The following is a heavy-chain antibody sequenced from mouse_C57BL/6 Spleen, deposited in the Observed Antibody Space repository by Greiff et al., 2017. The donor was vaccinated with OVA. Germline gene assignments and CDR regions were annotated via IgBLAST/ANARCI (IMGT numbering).Heavy chain of an antibody. D-gene: IGHD6-1*01. CDR3: AQGSLYYAMDY. CDR1: GFSLTSYA. Sequence: VKLKESGPGLVAPSQCLSITCTVSGFSLTSYAISWVRQPPGKGLEWLGVIWPGGGTTYNSAPKSRLSINKDNSKSQVFLKMNSLQTDDTAMYYCAQGSLYYAMDYWGQGTSVTVSS. J-gene: IGHJ4*01. CDR2: IWPGGGT. V-gene: IGHV2-9-1*01.